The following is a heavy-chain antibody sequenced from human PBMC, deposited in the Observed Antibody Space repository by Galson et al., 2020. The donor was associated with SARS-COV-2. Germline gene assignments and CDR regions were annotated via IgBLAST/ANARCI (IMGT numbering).Heavy chain of an antibody. D-gene: IGHD6-13*01. CDR2: ISYDGSNK. CDR3: AREAIAAADINFDY. Sequence: LEWVAVISYDGSNKYYADSVKGRFTISRDNSKNTLYLQMNSLRAEDTAVYYCAREAIAAADINFDYWGQGTLVTVSS. J-gene: IGHJ4*02. V-gene: IGHV3-30*04.